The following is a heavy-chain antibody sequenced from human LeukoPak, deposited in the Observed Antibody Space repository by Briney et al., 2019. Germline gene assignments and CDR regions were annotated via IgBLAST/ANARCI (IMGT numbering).Heavy chain of an antibody. CDR2: VYYSGST. V-gene: IGHV4-59*12. Sequence: SETLSLTCTVSDVSFSNYYWSWIRQPPGKGLEWIGYVYYSGSTYYNPSLRSRVIMSVDTSKNQFSLKLISVTAADTAVYFCARDPIAAAEPIDYWGQGTLVTVSP. CDR1: DVSFSNYY. D-gene: IGHD6-13*01. CDR3: ARDPIAAAEPIDY. J-gene: IGHJ4*02.